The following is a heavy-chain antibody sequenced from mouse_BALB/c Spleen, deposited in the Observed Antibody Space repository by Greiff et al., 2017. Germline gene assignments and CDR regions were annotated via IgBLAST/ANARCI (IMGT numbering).Heavy chain of an antibody. V-gene: IGHV1S81*02. Sequence: QVQLQQPGAELVKPGASVKLSCKASGYTFTSYYMYWVKQRPGQGLEWIGGINPSNGGTNFNEKFKSKATLTVDKSSSTAYMQLSSLTSEDSAVYYCTRGYRATWRDYAMDYWGQGTSVTFSS. CDR1: GYTFTSYY. D-gene: IGHD3-1*01. CDR2: INPSNGGT. J-gene: IGHJ4*01. CDR3: TRGYRATWRDYAMDY.